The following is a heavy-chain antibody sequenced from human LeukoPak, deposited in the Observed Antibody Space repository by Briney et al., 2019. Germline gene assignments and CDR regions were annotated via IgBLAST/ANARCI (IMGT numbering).Heavy chain of an antibody. CDR2: INAGNGNT. V-gene: IGHV1-3*01. D-gene: IGHD6-19*01. J-gene: IGHJ5*02. CDR1: GYTFINYD. Sequence: GASVKVSCKASGYTFINYDISWVRQAPGQRLEWMGWINAGNGNTKYSQKFQGRVTITRDTSASTAYMELSSLRSEDTAVYYCASSRYSSGEFDPWGQGTLVTVSS. CDR3: ASSRYSSGEFDP.